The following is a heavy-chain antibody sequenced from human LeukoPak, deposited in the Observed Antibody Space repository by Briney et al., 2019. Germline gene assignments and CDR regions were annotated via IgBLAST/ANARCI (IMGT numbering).Heavy chain of an antibody. CDR2: INHSGST. CDR3: ARESSAMDV. V-gene: IGHV4-34*01. Sequence: PSETLSLTCAVYGGSFSGYYWSWIRQPPGKGLEWIGEINHSGSTNYNLSLKSRVTISVDTSKNQFSLKLSSVTAADTAVYYCARESSAMDVWGKGTTVTVSS. J-gene: IGHJ6*04. CDR1: GGSFSGYY.